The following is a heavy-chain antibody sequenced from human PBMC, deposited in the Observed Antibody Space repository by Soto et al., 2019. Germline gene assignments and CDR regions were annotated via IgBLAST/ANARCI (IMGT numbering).Heavy chain of an antibody. D-gene: IGHD1-26*01. CDR1: GFTFSSYA. CDR2: ISGSGGST. CDR3: AKGWVGSPYAFDI. V-gene: IGHV3-23*01. J-gene: IGHJ3*02. Sequence: AGGSLRLSCAASGFTFSSYAMSWVRQAPGKGLEWVSAISGSGGSTYYAGSVKGRFTISRDNSKNTLYLQMNSLRAEDTAVYYCAKGWVGSPYAFDIWGQGTMVTVSS.